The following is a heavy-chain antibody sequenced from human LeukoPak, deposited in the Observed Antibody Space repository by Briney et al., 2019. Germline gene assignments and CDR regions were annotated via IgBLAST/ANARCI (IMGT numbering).Heavy chain of an antibody. CDR1: GFSFDDYA. V-gene: IGHV3-9*01. CDR2: ISWNSGSI. Sequence: GGSLRLSCAASGFSFDDYAMHWVRQAPGKGLEWVSGISWNSGSIGYADSVKGRFTISRDNAKNSLYLQMNSLRAEDTAVYYCARDLGWPPNNYFDYWGQGTLVTVSS. D-gene: IGHD5-24*01. J-gene: IGHJ4*02. CDR3: ARDLGWPPNNYFDY.